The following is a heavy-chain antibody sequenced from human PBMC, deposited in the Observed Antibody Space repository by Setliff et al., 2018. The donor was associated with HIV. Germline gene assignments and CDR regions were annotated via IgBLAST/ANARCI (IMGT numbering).Heavy chain of an antibody. V-gene: IGHV4-59*02. D-gene: IGHD4-17*01. CDR3: ARVQMAYAAFDV. Sequence: SETLSLTCTVSGGSVTNYYWSWIRQPPGKGLEWIGNIYYSESTNYNPSLKSRVTISVDTSKNHFSLKLSSVTAADTAVYYCARVQMAYAAFDVWGQGTMVTVSS. J-gene: IGHJ3*01. CDR1: GGSVTNYY. CDR2: IYYSEST.